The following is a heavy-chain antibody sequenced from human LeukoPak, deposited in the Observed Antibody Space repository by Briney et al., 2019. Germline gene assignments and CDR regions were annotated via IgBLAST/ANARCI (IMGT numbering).Heavy chain of an antibody. CDR3: AKDAQRGFDYSNSLDK. Sequence: GGSLRLSCATSGFTFSHYGMHWVRQAPGKRLEWVGVIWSDGTNSFYGDPVKGRFTISRDNFQRTVYLQRNSLRAEDTAVYYCAKDAQRGFDYSNSLDKWGQGTLVTVSS. J-gene: IGHJ4*02. D-gene: IGHD4-11*01. CDR2: IWSDGTNS. V-gene: IGHV3-33*06. CDR1: GFTFSHYG.